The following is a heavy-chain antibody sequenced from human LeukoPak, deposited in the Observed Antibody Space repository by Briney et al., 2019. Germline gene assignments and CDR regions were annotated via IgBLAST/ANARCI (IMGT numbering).Heavy chain of an antibody. CDR1: GFTFSSYD. J-gene: IGHJ4*02. V-gene: IGHV3-73*01. CDR3: TGNYYGSGSYADFDY. Sequence: GGSLRLSCAASGFTFSSYDMTWVRQASGKGLEWVGRIRSTANGYATAHAASVKGRFTISRDDSKNTAYLQMDSLKTEDTAVYYCTGNYYGSGSYADFDYWGQGTLVTVSS. D-gene: IGHD3-10*01. CDR2: IRSTANGYAT.